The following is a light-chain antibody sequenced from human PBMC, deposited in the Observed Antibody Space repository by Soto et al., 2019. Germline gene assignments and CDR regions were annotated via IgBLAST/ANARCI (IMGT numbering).Light chain of an antibody. J-gene: IGKJ4*01. CDR2: GAA. Sequence: EMVLTRSPGTLSLPPGARATLSCRATQTVSSSYLAWYQQKPGQAPRLLIYGAASRATGIPDRFSGSGSGTDFTLTISRLAPEDFAAYYCQQYGSSPLTFGGGTKVDSK. V-gene: IGKV3-20*01. CDR3: QQYGSSPLT. CDR1: QTVSSSY.